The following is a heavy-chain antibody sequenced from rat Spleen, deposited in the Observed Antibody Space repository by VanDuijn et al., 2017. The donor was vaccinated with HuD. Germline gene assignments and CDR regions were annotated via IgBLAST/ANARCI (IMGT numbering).Heavy chain of an antibody. D-gene: IGHD1-11*01. V-gene: IGHV2-34*01. CDR2: MWYDGDT. CDR3: ARGAYGGYSEWFDY. CDR1: GFSLTSYS. J-gene: IGHJ2*01. Sequence: QVQLKESGPGLVQPSETLSLTCTVSGFSLTSYSVSWVRQPSGKGPEWMGRMWYDGDTAYNSALKSRLSISRDTSKNQVFLKMNSLQSEDTPTYYCARGAYGGYSEWFDYWGQGVMVTVSS.